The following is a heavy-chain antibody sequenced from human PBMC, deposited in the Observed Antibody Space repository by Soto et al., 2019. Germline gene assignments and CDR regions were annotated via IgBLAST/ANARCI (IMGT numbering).Heavy chain of an antibody. CDR3: ARENDNQQFRSRGNFDY. Sequence: QVPLVQSGAEVKEPGASVKVSCKASGYTFDNYGISWLRQAPGQGLEWMGWISPYNGYTNYAQIVQGRVTMTTDTSTSTAYMELRSLISDDTAVYYCARENDNQQFRSRGNFDYWGQGTLVTVSS. D-gene: IGHD2-2*01. V-gene: IGHV1-18*01. CDR2: ISPYNGYT. J-gene: IGHJ4*02. CDR1: GYTFDNYG.